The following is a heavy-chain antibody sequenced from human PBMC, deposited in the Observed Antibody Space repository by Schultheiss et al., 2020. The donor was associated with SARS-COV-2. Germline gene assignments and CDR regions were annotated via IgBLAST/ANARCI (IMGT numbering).Heavy chain of an antibody. CDR3: ARDRYDFWSGYVSYWYFDL. Sequence: VKVSCKASGGTFSSYAISWVRQAPGQGLEWMGGIIPIFGTANYAQKFQGRVTITADESTSTAYMELSSLRSEDTAVYYCARDRYDFWSGYVSYWYFDLWGRGTLVTVSS. CDR1: GGTFSSYA. CDR2: IIPIFGTA. V-gene: IGHV1-69*01. J-gene: IGHJ2*01. D-gene: IGHD3-3*01.